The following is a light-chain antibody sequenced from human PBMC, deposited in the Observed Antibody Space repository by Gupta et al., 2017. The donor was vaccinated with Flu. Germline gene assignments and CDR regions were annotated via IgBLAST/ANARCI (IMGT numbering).Light chain of an antibody. CDR2: KDT. Sequence: SSELPPPPSVSVPPGQTARIACSGETLSNQYSYWYQQKPGQAPVLVIYKDTERPSGIPERFSGSSSGTTVTLTISGVQAEDEAAYYCQSADSTGSYVMFGGGTKLTVL. J-gene: IGLJ3*02. CDR1: TLSNQY. V-gene: IGLV3-25*03. CDR3: QSADSTGSYVM.